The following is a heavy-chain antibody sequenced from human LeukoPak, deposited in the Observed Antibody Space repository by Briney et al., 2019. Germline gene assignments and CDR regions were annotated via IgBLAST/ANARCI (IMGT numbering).Heavy chain of an antibody. CDR1: GFTLSSYA. J-gene: IGHJ3*02. Sequence: PGGSLRLSCAASGFTLSSYAMNWVRQAPAKGLEWVSSISSSSSYIYYADSVKGRFTISRDNAKNSLYLQMNSLIAEDTAVYYWARDPDCGGDCYDAFDIWGQGTMVTVSS. CDR3: ARDPDCGGDCYDAFDI. V-gene: IGHV3-21*01. CDR2: ISSSSSYI. D-gene: IGHD2-21*02.